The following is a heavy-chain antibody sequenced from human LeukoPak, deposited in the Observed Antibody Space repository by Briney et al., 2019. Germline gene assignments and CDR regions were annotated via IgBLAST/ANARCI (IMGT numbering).Heavy chain of an antibody. V-gene: IGHV4-34*01. CDR1: GGSFSGYY. J-gene: IGHJ4*02. D-gene: IGHD2-15*01. Sequence: ASETLSLTCAVYGGSFSGYYWIWLRQPPGKGREWMGEINHSESTNYNPSLKSRVTISVDTSKNQCSLKLSSVTAADTAVYYCARGYVVATYYFDYWGQGTLVTVSS. CDR3: ARGYVVATYYFDY. CDR2: INHSEST.